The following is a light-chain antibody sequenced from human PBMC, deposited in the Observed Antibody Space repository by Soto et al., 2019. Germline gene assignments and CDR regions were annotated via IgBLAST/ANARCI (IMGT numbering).Light chain of an antibody. CDR1: QSVSSSY. J-gene: IGKJ1*01. Sequence: EIVLTHSPDTPSLSSGEKATLSCRASQSVSSSYLAWYQQKPGQAPRLLIYGASSTATGIPDRFSGSGSATDFTLTISRLAPPDFAVYYCQEYGSSRSTFGQETNVDNK. CDR2: GAS. V-gene: IGKV3-20*01. CDR3: QEYGSSRST.